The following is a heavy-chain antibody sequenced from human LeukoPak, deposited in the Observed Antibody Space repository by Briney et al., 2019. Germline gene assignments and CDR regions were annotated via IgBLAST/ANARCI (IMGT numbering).Heavy chain of an antibody. CDR3: ARNQFKAAIGTGYYFDH. V-gene: IGHV4-39*01. Sequence: PSETLSLTCTISGSSITSVSHYWGWIRQPPGKGLEWIGDIYYTGSTYYSPSLRSRVTMSVHTSENQFSLRLNSVTAVDTAVYYCARNQFKAAIGTGYYFDHWGQGTLVTVSS. CDR1: GSSITSVSHY. CDR2: IYYTGST. D-gene: IGHD6-13*01. J-gene: IGHJ4*02.